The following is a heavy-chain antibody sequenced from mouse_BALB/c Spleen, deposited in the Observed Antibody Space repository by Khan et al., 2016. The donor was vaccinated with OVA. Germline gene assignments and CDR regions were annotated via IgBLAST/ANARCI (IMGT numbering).Heavy chain of an antibody. CDR3: GRGNWAWFAY. V-gene: IGHV5-17*02. D-gene: IGHD4-1*01. J-gene: IGHJ3*01. Sequence: DVQLVESGGGLVQPGGSRKLACAASGFTFSSFGMHWVRQAPEKGLEWVAYISSDSITLYYAATVPGRFTISRDNPRHTLFLQITRLRSADTAMYYWGRGNWAWFAYWGQGTLVTVSA. CDR2: ISSDSITL. CDR1: GFTFSSFG.